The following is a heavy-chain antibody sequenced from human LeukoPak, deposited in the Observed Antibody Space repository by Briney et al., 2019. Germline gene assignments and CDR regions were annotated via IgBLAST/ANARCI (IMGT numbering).Heavy chain of an antibody. CDR2: IGSSGTTI. J-gene: IGHJ6*03. V-gene: IGHV3-11*04. Sequence: GGSLRLSCAASGFTFSDYYMTWIRQAPGKGLEWVSNIGSSGTTIDYADSVKGRFTISRDNARNSLYLQLNSLRAEDTAVYYCARETTPDFYYYYMDVWGKGTTVTVSS. CDR1: GFTFSDYY. D-gene: IGHD1-7*01. CDR3: ARETTPDFYYYYMDV.